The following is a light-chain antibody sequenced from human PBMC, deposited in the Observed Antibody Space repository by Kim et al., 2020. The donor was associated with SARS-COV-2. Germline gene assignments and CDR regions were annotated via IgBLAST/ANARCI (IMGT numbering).Light chain of an antibody. CDR3: QQYGSSRGT. CDR1: QSVSSSY. Sequence: SPGGRATLSCRASQSVSSSYLAWYQQKPGQAPRLLIYGASSRATGIRDRFSGSGSGTDFTLTISRLEPEDFAVYYCQQYGSSRGTFGQGTKVDIK. V-gene: IGKV3-20*01. CDR2: GAS. J-gene: IGKJ1*01.